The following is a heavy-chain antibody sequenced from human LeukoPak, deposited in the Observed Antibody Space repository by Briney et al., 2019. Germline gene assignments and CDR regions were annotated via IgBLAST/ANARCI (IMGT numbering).Heavy chain of an antibody. CDR3: VRGPRYYDDSGFHYGVFDM. D-gene: IGHD3-22*01. Sequence: GGSLRLSCAASEVTVTNNYMSWVRQAPGKGLQWVSVIYPGGNIYYADSVKGRFNISRDNSKNTLSLQMNSLTADDTALYYCVRGPRYYDDSGFHYGVFDMWGQGTLVTVSS. CDR2: IYPGGNI. CDR1: EVTVTNNY. J-gene: IGHJ3*02. V-gene: IGHV3-53*01.